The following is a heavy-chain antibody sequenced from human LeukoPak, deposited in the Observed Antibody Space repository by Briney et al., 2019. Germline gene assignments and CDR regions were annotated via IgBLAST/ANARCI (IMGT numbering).Heavy chain of an antibody. V-gene: IGHV3-21*01. Sequence: PGGSLRLSCAASGFTFDDYGMNWVRQAPGEGLEWVSSISSSSSYIYYADSVKGRFTISRDNAKNSLYLQMNSLRAEDMAVYYCAAGWSTSWCAFDIWGQGTMVTVSS. J-gene: IGHJ3*02. CDR2: ISSSSSYI. CDR1: GFTFDDYG. D-gene: IGHD2-2*01. CDR3: AAGWSTSWCAFDI.